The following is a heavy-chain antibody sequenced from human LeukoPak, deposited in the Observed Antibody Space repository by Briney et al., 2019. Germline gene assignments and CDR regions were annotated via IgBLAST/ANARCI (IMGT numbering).Heavy chain of an antibody. D-gene: IGHD6-13*01. CDR3: ASAAAYYYYQYMDV. CDR1: GFTFDADG. V-gene: IGHV3-20*04. Sequence: GGSLRLSCAASGFTFDADGMSWVRQAPGKGLEWVSGINWNGDSTGYADSVKGRFTISRDNAKNALYLQMNSLRAEDTALYYCASAAAYYYYQYMDVWGKGTTVIVSS. CDR2: INWNGDST. J-gene: IGHJ6*03.